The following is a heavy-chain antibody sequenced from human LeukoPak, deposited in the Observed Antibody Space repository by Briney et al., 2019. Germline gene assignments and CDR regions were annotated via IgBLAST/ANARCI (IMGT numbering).Heavy chain of an antibody. CDR1: GGTFSSYA. CDR2: IIPIFGTA. CDR3: ARDRYPPDIVVVPAANNWFDP. J-gene: IGHJ5*02. Sequence: ASVKVSCKASGGTFSSYAISWVRQAPGQGLEWMGGIIPIFGTANYAQKFQGRVTITADESTSTGYMELSSLRSEDTAVYYCARDRYPPDIVVVPAANNWFDPWGQGTLVTVSS. V-gene: IGHV1-69*01. D-gene: IGHD2-2*01.